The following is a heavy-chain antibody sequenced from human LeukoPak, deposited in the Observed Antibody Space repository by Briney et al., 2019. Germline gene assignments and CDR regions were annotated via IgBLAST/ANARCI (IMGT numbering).Heavy chain of an antibody. D-gene: IGHD4-23*01. V-gene: IGHV1-18*01. Sequence: ASAKVFCKASGYTFTKYGVIWVLPGPGPGIELMGSIGTYTGNTNYVKKFQGRVTMTRDTSTSTAYMELKSLRSDDTAVYYCARDGDSGPTYGGISHYWGQGTLVTVSS. J-gene: IGHJ4*02. CDR2: IGTYTGNT. CDR3: ARDGDSGPTYGGISHY. CDR1: GYTFTKYG.